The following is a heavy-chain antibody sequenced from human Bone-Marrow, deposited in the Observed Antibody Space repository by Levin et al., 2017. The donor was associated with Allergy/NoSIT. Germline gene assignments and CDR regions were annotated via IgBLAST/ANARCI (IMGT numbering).Heavy chain of an antibody. V-gene: IGHV5-51*01. CDR3: ARHYTLDV. CDR1: GYTFITYY. CDR2: IYPGDSDT. Sequence: PLASVKVSCKGSGYTFITYYIAWVRQMPGKGLEWVGIIYPGDSDTRYSPSFRGQVTISADKSISTAYLQWDSLKASDTATYYCARHYTLDVWGQGTTVTVSS. J-gene: IGHJ6*02.